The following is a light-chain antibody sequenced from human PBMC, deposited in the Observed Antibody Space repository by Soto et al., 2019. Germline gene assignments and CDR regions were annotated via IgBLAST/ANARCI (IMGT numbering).Light chain of an antibody. Sequence: IQLTQSPSSLSASVGDRVTVTCRASEDITNHLAWYQQKVGKAPKLLIYDASTLHSGVPSRFSGSGSGTDFTLTISGXQPEDFATYYCQQLTRYPSTFGGGTKVDIK. CDR1: EDITNH. J-gene: IGKJ4*01. CDR3: QQLTRYPST. V-gene: IGKV1-9*01. CDR2: DAS.